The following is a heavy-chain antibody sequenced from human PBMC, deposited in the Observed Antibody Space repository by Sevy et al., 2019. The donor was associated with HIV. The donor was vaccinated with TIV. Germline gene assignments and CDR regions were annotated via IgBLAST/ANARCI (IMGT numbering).Heavy chain of an antibody. V-gene: IGHV3-30*18. CDR3: AKDRGGGHFYGMDV. CDR1: GFTFSTYG. J-gene: IGHJ6*02. D-gene: IGHD3-16*01. CDR2: IGYDGSNK. Sequence: GGSLRLSCAASGFTFSTYGMHWVRQAPGKGLEWVAVIGYDGSNKYYADSMKGRFTISRDNSKNTLYLQMNSLRAEDTAVYYCAKDRGGGHFYGMDVWGQGSTVTVSS.